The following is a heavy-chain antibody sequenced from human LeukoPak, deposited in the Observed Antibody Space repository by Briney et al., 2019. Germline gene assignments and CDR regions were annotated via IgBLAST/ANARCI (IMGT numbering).Heavy chain of an antibody. CDR2: ISSSSSTI. CDR3: ARGRANVAADNWFDP. CDR1: GCSFSSYS. J-gene: IGHJ5*02. V-gene: IGHV3-48*01. D-gene: IGHD6-25*01. Sequence: WGSLRLSCAASGCSFSSYSMNWVRQAPGKGLEWVSYISSSSSTIYYADSVKGRFTISRDNAKNSLYLQINSLRAEDTAVYYCARGRANVAADNWFDPWGQGTLVTVSS.